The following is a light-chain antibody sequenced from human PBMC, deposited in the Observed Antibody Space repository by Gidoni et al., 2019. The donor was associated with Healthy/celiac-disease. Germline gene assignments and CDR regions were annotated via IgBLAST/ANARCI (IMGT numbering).Light chain of an antibody. Sequence: QPALTHPPSASGSPGPSVTISCTGTIADLDYYNSVAWYQQHPGKAPTLVIYDVNKRPSGVPDRFSGSKSGNTASLTVSGLQAEDEAEYYCSSYAGGNNFVFGSGTKVTVL. CDR1: IADLDYYNS. V-gene: IGLV2-8*01. CDR2: DVN. CDR3: SSYAGGNNFV. J-gene: IGLJ1*01.